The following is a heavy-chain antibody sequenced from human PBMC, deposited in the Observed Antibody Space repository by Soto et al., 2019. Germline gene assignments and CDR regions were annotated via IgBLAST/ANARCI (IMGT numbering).Heavy chain of an antibody. CDR2: ISGSGGST. V-gene: IGHV3-23*01. CDR3: ARRGSGSYYDY. CDR1: GFTFSSYA. J-gene: IGHJ4*02. D-gene: IGHD1-26*01. Sequence: EVQLLESGGGLVQPGGSLRLSCAASGFTFSSYAMRWVRQAPVKGLEWVSAISGSGGSTYYADSVKGRFTISRDKSKNTLDLQMNSLRAEDTAVYYWARRGSGSYYDYWGQGTLVTVSS.